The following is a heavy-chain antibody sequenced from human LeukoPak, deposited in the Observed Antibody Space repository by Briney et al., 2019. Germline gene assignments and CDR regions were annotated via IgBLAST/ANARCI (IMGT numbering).Heavy chain of an antibody. CDR2: FDPEDGET. Sequence: ASVKVSCKVSGYTLTELSMHWVRQAPGKGLEWMGGFDPEDGETIYAQKFQGRVTMTEDTSTDTAYMGLSSLRSEDTAVYYCATVGSGGATLDFDYWGQGTLVTVSS. CDR3: ATVGSGGATLDFDY. V-gene: IGHV1-24*01. J-gene: IGHJ4*02. D-gene: IGHD1-26*01. CDR1: GYTLTELS.